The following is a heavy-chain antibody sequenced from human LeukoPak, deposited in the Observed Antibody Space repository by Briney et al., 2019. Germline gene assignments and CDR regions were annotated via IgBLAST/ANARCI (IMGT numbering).Heavy chain of an antibody. CDR1: GFTFSGYA. CDR2: ISGSGGST. Sequence: GGSLRLSCAASGFTFSGYAMSWARQAPGKGLEWVSAISGSGGSTYYADSVKGRFTISRDNSKNTLYLQMNSLRAEDTAVYYCAKDGGLWVSAHWGDSWGRGTLVTVSS. CDR3: AKDGGLWVSAHWGDS. J-gene: IGHJ4*02. D-gene: IGHD7-27*01. V-gene: IGHV3-23*01.